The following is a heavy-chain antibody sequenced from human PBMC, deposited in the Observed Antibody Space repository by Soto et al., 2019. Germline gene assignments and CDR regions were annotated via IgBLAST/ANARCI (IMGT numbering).Heavy chain of an antibody. Sequence: SETLSLTCAVSGYSGSSGYYWGWIRQPPGKGLGWIGTIYHSGRTYSNPSLKSRVTISVDTSKNQISLKLSSVTAADTAAYHCGRVGAMAPEYYLNFWGQGTLVTVSS. V-gene: IGHV4-38-2*01. D-gene: IGHD1-26*01. J-gene: IGHJ4*02. CDR1: GYSGSSGYY. CDR3: GRVGAMAPEYYLNF. CDR2: IYHSGRT.